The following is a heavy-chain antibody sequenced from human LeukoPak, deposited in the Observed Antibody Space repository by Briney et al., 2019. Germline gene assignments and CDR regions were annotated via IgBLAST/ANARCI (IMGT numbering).Heavy chain of an antibody. D-gene: IGHD6-6*01. CDR1: GFTFSSYG. V-gene: IGHV3-30*02. Sequence: GGSLRLSCAASGFTFSSYGMHWVRQAPGKGLEWVAFIRYDGSNKYYADSVKGRFTISRDNSKNTPYLQMNSLRAEDTAVYYCAKDSSPICSSSFGVDYWGQGTLVTVSS. J-gene: IGHJ4*02. CDR2: IRYDGSNK. CDR3: AKDSSPICSSSFGVDY.